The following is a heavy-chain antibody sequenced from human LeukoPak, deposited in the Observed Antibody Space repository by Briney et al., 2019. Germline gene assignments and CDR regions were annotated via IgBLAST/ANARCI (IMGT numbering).Heavy chain of an antibody. J-gene: IGHJ4*02. Sequence: HTGGSLRLSCAASGFTLSNYWMHWVRQAPGKGLVWAARINFDGSSTNYAGSVRGRFTISRDNAKNTLYLQMNSLRGEDTAVYYCGRGGSGSRYFDYWGQGTLVTVSS. CDR1: GFTLSNYW. V-gene: IGHV3-74*01. CDR3: GRGGSGSRYFDY. D-gene: IGHD1-14*01. CDR2: INFDGSST.